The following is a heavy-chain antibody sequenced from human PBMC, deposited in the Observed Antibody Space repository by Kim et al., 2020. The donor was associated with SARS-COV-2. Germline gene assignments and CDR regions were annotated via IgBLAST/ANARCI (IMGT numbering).Heavy chain of an antibody. CDR2: IYPGDSDT. CDR3: ASGYSSSWYPYYYYYGMDV. J-gene: IGHJ6*02. CDR1: GYSFTSYW. V-gene: IGHV5-51*01. D-gene: IGHD6-13*01. Sequence: GESLKISRKGSGYSFTSYWIGWVRQMPGKGLEWMGIIYPGDSDTRYSPSFQGQVTISADKSISTAYLQWSSLKASDTAMYYCASGYSSSWYPYYYYYGMDVWGQGTTVTVSS.